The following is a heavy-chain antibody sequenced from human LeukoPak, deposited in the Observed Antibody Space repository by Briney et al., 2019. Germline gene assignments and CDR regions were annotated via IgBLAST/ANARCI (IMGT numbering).Heavy chain of an antibody. Sequence: ATVKVSCTASGYTFTSYGISWVRQAPGQGLEWMGWISAYNGNTNYAQKPQGRVTMTTDTSTSTAYMELRSLRSDDTAVYYCARGASSSWYPTGLDWRPKLKWYFDLWGRGTLVTVSS. D-gene: IGHD6-13*01. CDR3: ARGASSSWYPTGLDWRPKLKWYFDL. V-gene: IGHV1-18*01. CDR1: GYTFTSYG. J-gene: IGHJ2*01. CDR2: ISAYNGNT.